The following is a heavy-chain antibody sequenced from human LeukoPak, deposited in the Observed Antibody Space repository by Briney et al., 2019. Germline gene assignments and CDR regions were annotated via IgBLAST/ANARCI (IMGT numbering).Heavy chain of an antibody. D-gene: IGHD2-21*02. Sequence: GGSLRLSCAASGFTFSSYSMNWVRQAPGKGLEWVSYISSSSSTIYYADSVKGRFTISRDNSKNTLYLQMNSLRAEDTAVYYCAKVHVFCGGDCPSYYYYGMDVWGQGTTVTVSS. CDR2: ISSSSSTI. J-gene: IGHJ6*02. CDR3: AKVHVFCGGDCPSYYYYGMDV. V-gene: IGHV3-48*01. CDR1: GFTFSSYS.